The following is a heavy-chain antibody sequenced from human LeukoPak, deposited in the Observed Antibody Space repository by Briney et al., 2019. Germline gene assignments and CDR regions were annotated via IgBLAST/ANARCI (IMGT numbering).Heavy chain of an antibody. J-gene: IGHJ4*02. Sequence: PGGSLRLSCAASGFIFSSYGMHWVRQAPGKGLEWVAFIRYDGSNKDYADSVKGRFTISRDNSKKTLYLQMNSLRAEDAAVYYCARGYYYGSGSSSAFDYWGQGTLVTVSS. D-gene: IGHD3-10*01. CDR1: GFIFSSYG. CDR2: IRYDGSNK. V-gene: IGHV3-30*02. CDR3: ARGYYYGSGSSSAFDY.